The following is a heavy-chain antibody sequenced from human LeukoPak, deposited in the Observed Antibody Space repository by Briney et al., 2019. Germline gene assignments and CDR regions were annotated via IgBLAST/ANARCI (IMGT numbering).Heavy chain of an antibody. J-gene: IGHJ4*02. Sequence: PGGSVRLSCAASGFTFSSYGMHWVRQAPGKGLEWVAFIRYDGSNKYYADSVKGRFTISRDNSKNTLYLQMNSLRAEDTAVYYCAKGRFSLMTTVTGFDYWGQGTLVTVSS. CDR2: IRYDGSNK. CDR1: GFTFSSYG. D-gene: IGHD4-11*01. V-gene: IGHV3-30*02. CDR3: AKGRFSLMTTVTGFDY.